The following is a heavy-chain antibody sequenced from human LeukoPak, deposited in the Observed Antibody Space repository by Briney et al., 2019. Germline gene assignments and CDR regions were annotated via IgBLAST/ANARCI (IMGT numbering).Heavy chain of an antibody. D-gene: IGHD6-25*01. CDR3: ARGPVSSGDSPRFDP. CDR2: INHSGST. J-gene: IGHJ5*02. V-gene: IGHV4-34*01. CDR1: GGSFSGYY. Sequence: SATLSLTCAVYGGSFSGYYWSWIRQPPGKGLEWIGEINHSGSTNYNPSLKSRVTISVDTSKNQFSLKLSSVTAADTAVYYCARGPVSSGDSPRFDPWGQGTLVTVSS.